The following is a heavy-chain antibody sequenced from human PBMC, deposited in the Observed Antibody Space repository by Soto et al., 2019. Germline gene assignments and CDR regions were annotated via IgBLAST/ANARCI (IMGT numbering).Heavy chain of an antibody. V-gene: IGHV3-30*18. D-gene: IGHD2-2*01. J-gene: IGHJ1*01. CDR2: ISYDGSDR. Sequence: GGSLRLSCAASGFPFSSYAMYWVRQAPGKGLEWVAFISYDGSDRYHADSVKGRFTISRDNSKNTMYLQMNSLRADDTAVYFCAKAGPYCSSTSCYALWGQGT. CDR3: AKAGPYCSSTSCYAL. CDR1: GFPFSSYA.